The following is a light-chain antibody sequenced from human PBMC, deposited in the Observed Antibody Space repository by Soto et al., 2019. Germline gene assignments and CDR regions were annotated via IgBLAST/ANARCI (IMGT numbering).Light chain of an antibody. V-gene: IGKV3-20*01. CDR2: GSS. CDR3: QQFGGSPMYI. CDR1: QTVSNNY. Sequence: EFVLTQSPGTLSLSPGERATLSCRASQTVSNNYLAWYQHKPGQAPRLLIYGSSNRAAGIPDRFSGSESGTDFTLTISRLEPEDFAVYYCQQFGGSPMYIFGQGTKVEIK. J-gene: IGKJ2*01.